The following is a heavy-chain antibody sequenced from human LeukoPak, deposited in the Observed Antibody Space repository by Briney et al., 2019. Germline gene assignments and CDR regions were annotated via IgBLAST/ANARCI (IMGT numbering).Heavy chain of an antibody. CDR1: GYSFTSYR. Sequence: GESLKISCKGSGYSFTSYRISWVRQMPGKGLEWMGRIDASDSYTNYSPSFQGHVTISADKSISTAYLQWSSLKASDTAMYYCARQTMVRGVYYYGMDVWGKGTTVTVSS. CDR3: ARQTMVRGVYYYGMDV. V-gene: IGHV5-10-1*01. D-gene: IGHD3-10*01. CDR2: IDASDSYT. J-gene: IGHJ6*04.